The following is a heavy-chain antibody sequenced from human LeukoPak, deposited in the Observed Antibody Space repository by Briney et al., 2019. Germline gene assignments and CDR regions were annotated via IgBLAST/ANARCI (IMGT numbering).Heavy chain of an antibody. D-gene: IGHD5-24*01. CDR2: IYYSGTT. Sequence: IGYIYYSGTTYYNPSLKSRVTISVDTSKNQFSLKLSSVTAADTAVYYCARVRRDGYNSPDYWGQGTLVTVSS. J-gene: IGHJ4*02. V-gene: IGHV4-59*01. CDR3: ARVRRDGYNSPDY.